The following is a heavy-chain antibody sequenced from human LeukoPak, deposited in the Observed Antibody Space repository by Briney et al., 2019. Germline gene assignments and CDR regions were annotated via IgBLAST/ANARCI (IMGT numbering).Heavy chain of an antibody. CDR3: ARGSIAARTFDY. V-gene: IGHV3-21*01. Sequence: GGSLRLSCAASGFTFSSYSMNWFRQAPGKGLEWVSSISSSSSYIYYADSVKGRFTISRDNAKNSLYLQMNSLRAEDTAVYYCARGSIAARTFDYWGQGTLVTVSS. CDR1: GFTFSSYS. CDR2: ISSSSSYI. D-gene: IGHD6-6*01. J-gene: IGHJ4*02.